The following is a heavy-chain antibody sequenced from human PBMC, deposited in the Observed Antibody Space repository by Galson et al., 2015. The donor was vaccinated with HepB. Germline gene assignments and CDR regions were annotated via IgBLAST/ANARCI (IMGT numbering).Heavy chain of an antibody. D-gene: IGHD5-12*01. CDR2: IWYDGSNK. Sequence: SLRLSCAASGFTFSSYGMHWVRQAPGKGLEWVAVIWYDGSNKYYADSVKGRFTISRDDSKSTLHLQMNSLRAEDTAVYYCARDRGGYDSQYYYGMDVWGQGTTVTVSS. V-gene: IGHV3-33*01. CDR1: GFTFSSYG. J-gene: IGHJ6*02. CDR3: ARDRGGYDSQYYYGMDV.